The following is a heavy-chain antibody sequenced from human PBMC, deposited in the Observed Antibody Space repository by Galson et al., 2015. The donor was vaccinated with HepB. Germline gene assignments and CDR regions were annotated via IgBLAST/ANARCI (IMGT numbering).Heavy chain of an antibody. Sequence: TLSLTCAVPGDSISSDSWWSWVRQPPGEGLEWIEERYHSGGTYYRPSLKSRVTISVDKPKNLVSLKLTFVTAADTAVYYCARAKEGRGYFDDWGQGTLVTVSS. CDR3: ARAKEGRGYFDD. D-gene: IGHD3-10*01. CDR2: RYHSGGT. V-gene: IGHV4-4*02. J-gene: IGHJ4*02. CDR1: GDSISSDSW.